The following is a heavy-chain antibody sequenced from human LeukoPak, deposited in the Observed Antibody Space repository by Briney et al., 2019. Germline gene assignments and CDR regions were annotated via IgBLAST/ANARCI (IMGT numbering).Heavy chain of an antibody. Sequence: SVKVSCKASGGTLSSYAISWVRQAPGQGLEWMGGIIPIFGTANYAQKFQGRATITTDESTSTAYMELSSLRSEDTAVYYCARDKIGGIQLWLGQGVWGKGTTVTVSS. V-gene: IGHV1-69*05. J-gene: IGHJ6*04. CDR1: GGTLSSYA. D-gene: IGHD5-18*01. CDR2: IIPIFGTA. CDR3: ARDKIGGIQLWLGQGV.